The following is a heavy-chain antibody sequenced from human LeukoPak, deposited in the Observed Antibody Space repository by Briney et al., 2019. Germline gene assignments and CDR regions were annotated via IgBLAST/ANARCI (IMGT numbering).Heavy chain of an antibody. CDR2: ITTSSSYI. V-gene: IGHV3-21*01. J-gene: IGHJ4*02. Sequence: GGSLRLSCAASGFSFGDYSMTWVRQAPGKGLEWVSSITTSSSYIYYADSVRVRFTISGDNAKNSLYLQMNSLRAEDTAVYYCARDSGRREDYWGQGTLVTVSS. D-gene: IGHD3-10*01. CDR3: ARDSGRREDY. CDR1: GFSFGDYS.